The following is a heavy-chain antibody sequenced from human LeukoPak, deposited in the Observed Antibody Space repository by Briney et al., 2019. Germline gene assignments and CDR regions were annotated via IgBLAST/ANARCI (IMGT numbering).Heavy chain of an antibody. V-gene: IGHV3-7*05. CDR2: IKQDGSDI. CDR3: ATDFPGY. J-gene: IGHJ4*02. Sequence: GGSLRLSCAVSGFGVSSNYMSWVRQAPGKGLEWVANIKQDGSDIYYVDSVKGRSTISRDNAKNSLYLQMDSLRADDTAVYYCATDFPGYWGQGTLVTVSS. CDR1: GFGVSSNY.